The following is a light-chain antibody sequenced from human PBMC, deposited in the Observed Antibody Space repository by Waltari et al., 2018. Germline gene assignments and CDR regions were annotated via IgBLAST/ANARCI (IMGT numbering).Light chain of an antibody. CDR3: QQYYSTPQT. CDR1: QSVLYSSNNKNY. V-gene: IGKV4-1*01. J-gene: IGKJ1*01. Sequence: DIVMTQSPDSLAVSLGERATINCQSSQSVLYSSNNKNYLAWYQQKPGQPPMLLIYSASTRESGVPDRFSGSGSGTDFTLTINSLQAEDVAVYYCQQYYSTPQTFGQGTKVEIK. CDR2: SAS.